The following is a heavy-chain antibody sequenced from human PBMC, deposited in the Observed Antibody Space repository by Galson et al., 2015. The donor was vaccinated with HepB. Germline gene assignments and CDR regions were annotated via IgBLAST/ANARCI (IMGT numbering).Heavy chain of an antibody. CDR2: FDPEDGET. V-gene: IGHV1-24*01. Sequence: SVKVSCKVSGYTLTELSMHWVRQAPGKGLEWMGGFDPEDGETIYAQKFQGRVTMTEDTSTDTAYMELSSLRSEDTAVYYCATEGIAVAGIAFDYWGQGTLVTVSS. CDR1: GYTLTELS. CDR3: ATEGIAVAGIAFDY. J-gene: IGHJ4*02. D-gene: IGHD6-19*01.